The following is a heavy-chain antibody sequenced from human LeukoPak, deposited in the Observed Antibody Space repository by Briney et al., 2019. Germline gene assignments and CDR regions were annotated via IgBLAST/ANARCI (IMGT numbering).Heavy chain of an antibody. D-gene: IGHD3-3*01. V-gene: IGHV4-39*01. CDR3: ARHITIFGVVIIYYYMDV. CDR2: MYYRGST. J-gene: IGHJ6*03. Sequence: SETLSLTCTVSGDSISSSTYYWGWIRQPPGKGLEWIGCMYYRGSTYYNPSLKSRVTISVDTSKNQFSLKLSSVTAADTAVYYCARHITIFGVVIIYYYMDVWGKGTTVTVSS. CDR1: GDSISSSTYY.